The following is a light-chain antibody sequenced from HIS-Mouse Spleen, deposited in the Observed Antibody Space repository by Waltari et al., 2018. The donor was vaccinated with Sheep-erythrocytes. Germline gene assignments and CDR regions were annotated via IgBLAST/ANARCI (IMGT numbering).Light chain of an antibody. CDR2: DVS. CDR3: CSYAGSYNHV. V-gene: IGLV2-11*01. Sequence: QSALTQPRSVSGSPGQSVTIPCTGTRSDVGGYHYVSWYQQHPGKAPKRMIYDVSKRPSGVPDRFSGSKSGNTASLTISGLQAEDEADYYCCSYAGSYNHVFATGTKVTVL. J-gene: IGLJ1*01. CDR1: RSDVGGYHY.